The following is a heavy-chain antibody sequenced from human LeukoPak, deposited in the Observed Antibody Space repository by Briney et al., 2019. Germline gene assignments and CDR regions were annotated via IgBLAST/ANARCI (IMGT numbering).Heavy chain of an antibody. Sequence: PSQTLSLTCTVSGGSISSGSYYWSWIRQPDGKGLEWIVRIYTSGSTNDNPAQKSRVTISVDTSKNQFSLKLSSVTAADTAVYYCARDGGYCSSTSCPTEWFDPWGQGTLVTVSS. CDR1: GGSISSGSYY. CDR3: ARDGGYCSSTSCPTEWFDP. J-gene: IGHJ5*02. V-gene: IGHV4-61*02. D-gene: IGHD2-2*01. CDR2: IYTSGST.